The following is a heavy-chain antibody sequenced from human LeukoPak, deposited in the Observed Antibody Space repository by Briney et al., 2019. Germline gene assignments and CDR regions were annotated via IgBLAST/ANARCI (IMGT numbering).Heavy chain of an antibody. J-gene: IGHJ4*02. V-gene: IGHV4-34*01. D-gene: IGHD2-2*01. Sequence: PSEALSLTCAVYGGSFSGYYWSWIRQPPGKGLEWIGEINHSGSTNYNPSLKSRVTISVDTSKNQFSLRLSSVTAADTAVYYCARGFVVRNVVPAPGYFDYWGQGTLVTVSS. CDR3: ARGFVVRNVVPAPGYFDY. CDR2: INHSGST. CDR1: GGSFSGYY.